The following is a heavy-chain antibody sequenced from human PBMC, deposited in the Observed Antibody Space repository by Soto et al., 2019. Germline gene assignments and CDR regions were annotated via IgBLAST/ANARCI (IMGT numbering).Heavy chain of an antibody. CDR1: GFTSIDYA. Sequence: QPGGSLRLSCATSGFTSIDYAMHWVRQAPGKGLEWVAFISRDGSLKYYTDSVKGRFTISRDDSRGTVYLQMNSPRSDDTAVYYCARDWNHGDLDYWGQGTLVTVSS. J-gene: IGHJ4*02. V-gene: IGHV3-30-3*01. D-gene: IGHD1-1*01. CDR3: ARDWNHGDLDY. CDR2: ISRDGSLK.